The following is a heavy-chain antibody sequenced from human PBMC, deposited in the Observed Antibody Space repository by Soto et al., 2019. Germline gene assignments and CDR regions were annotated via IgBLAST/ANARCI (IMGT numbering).Heavy chain of an antibody. CDR3: ATVFEH. CDR2: VDSDGSGT. V-gene: IGHV3-74*01. CDR1: GITFSGYW. J-gene: IGHJ4*02. Sequence: EVQLVESGGGSVQPGGSLRLSCVASGITFSGYWMHWVRQVPGKGLVWVARVDSDGSGTSYADSVKGRFTISRDNAKNTLYLLMNRLRVEDTAVYYCATVFEHWGQGIPVTVSS.